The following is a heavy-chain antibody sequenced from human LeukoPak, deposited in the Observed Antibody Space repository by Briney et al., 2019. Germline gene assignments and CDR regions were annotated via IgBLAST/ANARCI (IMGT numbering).Heavy chain of an antibody. J-gene: IGHJ6*03. CDR2: INHGGST. Sequence: SETLSLTCAVYGGSLSAYYWTWIRQPPGKGLEWIGEINHGGSTNYNPSLKSRVTISVDTSKNQFSLKLSSVTAADTAVYFCARGPNYQSLYNSYYFMNVWGKGTPVTVSS. D-gene: IGHD4/OR15-4a*01. CDR3: ARGPNYQSLYNSYYFMNV. CDR1: GGSLSAYY. V-gene: IGHV4-34*01.